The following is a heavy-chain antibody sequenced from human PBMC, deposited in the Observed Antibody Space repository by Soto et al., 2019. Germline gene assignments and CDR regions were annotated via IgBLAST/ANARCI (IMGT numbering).Heavy chain of an antibody. CDR2: IIPILGTA. J-gene: IGHJ6*03. D-gene: IGHD3-10*01. CDR1: GGTFSSYT. CDR3: ACYGSGSYYKYYMDV. V-gene: IGHV1-69*08. Sequence: SVKVSCKTSGGTFSSYTISWVRQAPGQGLEWMGRIIPILGTANYAQKFQGRVTITADKSTSTAYMELSSLRSEDTAVYYCACYGSGSYYKYYMDVWGKGTTVTVSS.